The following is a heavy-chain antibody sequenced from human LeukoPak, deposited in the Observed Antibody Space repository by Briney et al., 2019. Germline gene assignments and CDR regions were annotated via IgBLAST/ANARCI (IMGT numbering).Heavy chain of an antibody. D-gene: IGHD3-22*01. Sequence: SVKVSCKASGGTFSSYAISWVRQAPGQGLEWMGGIIPIFGTANYAQKFQGRVTITTDESTSTAYMELSSLRSEDTAVYYCARGVGSGYYFYFDYWGQGTLVTVSS. CDR3: ARGVGSGYYFYFDY. CDR1: GGTFSSYA. J-gene: IGHJ4*02. V-gene: IGHV1-69*05. CDR2: IIPIFGTA.